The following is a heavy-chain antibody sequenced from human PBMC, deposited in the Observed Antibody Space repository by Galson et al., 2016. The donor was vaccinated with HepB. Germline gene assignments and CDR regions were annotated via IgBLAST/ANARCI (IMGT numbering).Heavy chain of an antibody. D-gene: IGHD6-13*01. CDR3: ATTQVYTSSWPTFDH. V-gene: IGHV4-59*02. J-gene: IGHJ4*02. CDR2: ISYSGTT. Sequence: SLTCTVSGGSVSSSYWSWIRQPPGKGLEWIGHISYSGTTNYNPSFKSRVTISVDKSNNQFSLRLTSVTAADTAVYFCATTQVYTSSWPTFDHWGQGTLVTVSS. CDR1: GGSVSSSY.